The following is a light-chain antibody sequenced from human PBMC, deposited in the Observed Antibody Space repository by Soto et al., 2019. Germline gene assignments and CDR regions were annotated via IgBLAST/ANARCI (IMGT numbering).Light chain of an antibody. V-gene: IGKV3-20*01. CDR2: GAS. CDR3: QQYGSSSWT. Sequence: EIVLTQSPGTLSLPPGERATLSCRASQIVRSSYLAWYQQKFGQAPRLLIYGASSRATGIPDRFSGSGSGTDFTLTISRLEPEDFAVYYCQQYGSSSWTFGQGTKV. J-gene: IGKJ1*01. CDR1: QIVRSSY.